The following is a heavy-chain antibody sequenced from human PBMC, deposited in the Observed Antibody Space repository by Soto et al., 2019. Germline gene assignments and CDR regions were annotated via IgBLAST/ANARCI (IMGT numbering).Heavy chain of an antibody. CDR1: GGSISTYY. CDR3: ARSHSFDGSVYHYYFDF. Sequence: SETLSLTCTVSGGSISTYYWSWIRQPPGGTLEWIGYIYASGATTYNPSLESRVTMSVDMPNNEFSLELTSLTAADTAVYYCARSHSFDGSVYHYYFDFWGQGTLVTVSS. D-gene: IGHD3-10*01. J-gene: IGHJ4*02. CDR2: IYASGAT. V-gene: IGHV4-59*01.